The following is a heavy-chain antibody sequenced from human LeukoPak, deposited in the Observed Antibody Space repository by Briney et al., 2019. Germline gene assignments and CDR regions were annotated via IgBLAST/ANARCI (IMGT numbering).Heavy chain of an antibody. CDR3: ARDSGTTGEVKFDP. J-gene: IGHJ5*02. D-gene: IGHD3-10*01. CDR2: IYYSGSI. Sequence: PSETLSLTCTVSGGSISSYYWSWIRQPPGKGLEWIGYIYYSGSITCNPSLKSRVSMSVDTSKNQFSLKLSSVTAADTAVYYCARDSGTTGEVKFDPWGQGTLVTVSS. V-gene: IGHV4-59*12. CDR1: GGSISSYY.